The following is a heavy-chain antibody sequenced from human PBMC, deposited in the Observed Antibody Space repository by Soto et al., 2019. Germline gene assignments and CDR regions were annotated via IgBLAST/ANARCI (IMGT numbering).Heavy chain of an antibody. V-gene: IGHV3-7*04. CDR2: IKQDGSDI. CDR3: VREDYSGSGSLF. J-gene: IGHJ4*02. D-gene: IGHD3-10*01. Sequence: EVQLVESGGGLVQPGGSLRLSCAASGFTFSGYWMCWVRQAPGKGLEWVANIKQDGSDIHYLDSVKGRFTISRDNAKDSWYRQMNSLRAADTAVYYCVREDYSGSGSLFWGQGTLVTVSS. CDR1: GFTFSGYW.